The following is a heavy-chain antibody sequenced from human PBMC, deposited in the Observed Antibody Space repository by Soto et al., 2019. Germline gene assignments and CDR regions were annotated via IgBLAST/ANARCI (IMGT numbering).Heavy chain of an antibody. CDR2: ISGSGGST. CDR1: GFTFSSYA. J-gene: IGHJ6*02. V-gene: IGHV3-23*01. CDR3: AKEDTMVRGVIFYYYGMDV. Sequence: VGSLRLSCAASGFTFSSYAMSWVRQAPGKGLEWVSAISGSGGSTYYADSVKGRFTISRDNSKNTLYLQMNSLRAEDTAVYYCAKEDTMVRGVIFYYYGMDVCGQRTTVTVSS. D-gene: IGHD3-10*01.